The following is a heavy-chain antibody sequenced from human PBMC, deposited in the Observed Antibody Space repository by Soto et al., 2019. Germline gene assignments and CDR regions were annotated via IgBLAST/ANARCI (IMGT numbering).Heavy chain of an antibody. CDR2: IYYIGST. CDR3: ESEDTSMAFDS. V-gene: IGHV4-31*02. Sequence: PXESLSVPGTVDCDSITSAWYYWSWIRQHPGKGLEWIAYIYYIGSTYYNPSLKSRVTISVDPSKNQFSLKLRSVTAADTAVYYCESEDTSMAFDSWGQGTLVTVSS. D-gene: IGHD5-18*01. J-gene: IGHJ5*01. CDR1: CDSITSAWYY.